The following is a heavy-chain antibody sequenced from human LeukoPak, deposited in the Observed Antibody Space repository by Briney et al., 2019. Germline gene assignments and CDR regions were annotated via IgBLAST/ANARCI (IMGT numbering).Heavy chain of an antibody. CDR1: GDSISSNNYY. V-gene: IGHV4-39*01. Sequence: SETLSLTCTVSGDSISSNNYYWGLIRQPPGKGLEWIGTIYYSGSTYYNPSLKSRVTISADTSKNQFSLRLSSVTAADTAVYYCARLVGVAEDYWGQGTLVTVSS. CDR3: ARLVGVAEDY. D-gene: IGHD2-21*01. J-gene: IGHJ4*02. CDR2: IYYSGST.